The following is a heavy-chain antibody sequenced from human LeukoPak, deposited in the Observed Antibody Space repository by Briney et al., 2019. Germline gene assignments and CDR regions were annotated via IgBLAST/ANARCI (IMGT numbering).Heavy chain of an antibody. CDR2: IRSDSSTK. Sequence: GGSLRLSCAGSGFSISNHGMNWVRQAPGKGLEWLSYIRSDSSTKYYADSVEGRFTISRDNAQNSLYLQMNSLRDEDSDVYFCARDYSRWHGDFGVWGQGTMVTVSS. CDR1: GFSISNHG. J-gene: IGHJ3*01. CDR3: ARDYSRWHGDFGV. D-gene: IGHD6-13*01. V-gene: IGHV3-48*02.